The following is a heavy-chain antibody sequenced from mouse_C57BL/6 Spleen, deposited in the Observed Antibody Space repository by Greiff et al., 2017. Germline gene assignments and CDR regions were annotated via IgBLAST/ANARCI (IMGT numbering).Heavy chain of an antibody. V-gene: IGHV1-61*01. Sequence: QVQLQQPGAELVRPGSSVKLSCKASGYTFTSYWMDWVKQRPGQGLEWIGNIYPSDSETHYNQKFKDKATLTVDKSSSTAYMQLSSLTSEDSAVYYCARGGGEFGFAYWGQGTLVTVSA. CDR2: IYPSDSET. J-gene: IGHJ3*01. CDR1: GYTFTSYW. CDR3: ARGGGEFGFAY.